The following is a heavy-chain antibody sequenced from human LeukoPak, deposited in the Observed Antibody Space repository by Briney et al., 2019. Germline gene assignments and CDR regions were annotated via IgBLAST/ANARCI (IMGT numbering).Heavy chain of an antibody. D-gene: IGHD5-18*01. CDR1: GGSIGSVGYQ. Sequence: SETLSLTCKVSGGSIGSVGYQWSWIRQAPGKGLEWIGYISHRGSPLYNPSLKSRVTMSVDTSENQVSLRLNSVTAADTGVYYCARRGRYSYGHRAPFDYWGQGTLVTVSS. CDR2: ISHRGSP. CDR3: ARRGRYSYGHRAPFDY. J-gene: IGHJ4*02. V-gene: IGHV4-61*08.